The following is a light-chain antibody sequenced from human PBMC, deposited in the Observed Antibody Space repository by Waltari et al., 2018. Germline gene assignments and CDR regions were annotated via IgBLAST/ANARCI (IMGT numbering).Light chain of an antibody. Sequence: QSVLTQPPSASGTPGQKVTISCNGSSSNIGSNYVYWYQQLPGTAPKLLIFKNNQRPSGVPDRFSYSKSGTSASLAINGLRSEDEADYYCAAWDDSLSGLVLGAGTKVTVL. J-gene: IGLJ3*02. V-gene: IGLV1-47*01. CDR3: AAWDDSLSGLV. CDR1: SSNIGSNY. CDR2: KNN.